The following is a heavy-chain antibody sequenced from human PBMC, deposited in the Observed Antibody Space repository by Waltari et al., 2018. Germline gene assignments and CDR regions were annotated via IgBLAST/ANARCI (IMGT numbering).Heavy chain of an antibody. Sequence: QVQLVQSGAEVKKPGASVKVSCKASGYTFTSYDINWVRQANGQGLEWMGWMNPNSGNTGYAQKFQARVTITRNTSISTAYMELSSLRSEDTAVYYCARVVNDYGDYGLGYWGQGTLVTVSS. CDR2: MNPNSGNT. CDR1: GYTFTSYD. D-gene: IGHD4-17*01. J-gene: IGHJ4*02. V-gene: IGHV1-8*03. CDR3: ARVVNDYGDYGLGY.